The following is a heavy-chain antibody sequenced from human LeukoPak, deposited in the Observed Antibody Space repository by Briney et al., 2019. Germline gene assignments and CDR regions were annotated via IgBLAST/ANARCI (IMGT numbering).Heavy chain of an antibody. CDR2: ISGGGGNT. J-gene: IGHJ3*02. Sequence: GGSLRLACAASKFAFSSYAMSWVRQAPGKGLEWVSAISGGGGNTYYADSVKGRFTISRDNSKNTLYLQMNSLRAEDTAVYYCGKNRYSGSLSPFDIWGQGTMVTVSS. D-gene: IGHD1-26*01. CDR1: KFAFSSYA. V-gene: IGHV3-23*01. CDR3: GKNRYSGSLSPFDI.